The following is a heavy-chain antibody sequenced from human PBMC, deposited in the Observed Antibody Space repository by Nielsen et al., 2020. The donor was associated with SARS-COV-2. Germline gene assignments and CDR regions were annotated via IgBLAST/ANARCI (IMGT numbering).Heavy chain of an antibody. V-gene: IGHV4-31*03. J-gene: IGHJ4*02. D-gene: IGHD5-18*01. CDR1: GGSISSSDYY. CDR2: IYYSGST. Sequence: LRLSCTVSGGSISSSDYYWNWIREHPGKGLEWIGYIYYSGSTYYNYNPSLKSRVTISEDTSKNQFSLKLSSVTAADTAVYYCARSVDGYSYGRRFDYWGQGTPVTVSS. CDR3: ARSVDGYSYGRRFDY.